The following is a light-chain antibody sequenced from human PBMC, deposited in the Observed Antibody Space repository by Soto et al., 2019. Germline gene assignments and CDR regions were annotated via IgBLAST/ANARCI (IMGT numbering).Light chain of an antibody. Sequence: QSALTQPRSVSGSPGQSVTISCTGTSSDVGAYNYVSWYQHHPGEAPKVIIYDVIMRPSGVPDRFSGSKSGNTASLTISGLQAEDETDYYCCSYAGSYAWVFGGGTKLTVL. CDR1: SSDVGAYNY. CDR3: CSYAGSYAWV. J-gene: IGLJ3*02. V-gene: IGLV2-11*01. CDR2: DVI.